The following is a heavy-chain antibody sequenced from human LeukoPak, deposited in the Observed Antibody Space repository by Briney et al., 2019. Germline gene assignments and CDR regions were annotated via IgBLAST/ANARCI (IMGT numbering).Heavy chain of an antibody. CDR2: ISSSGSTI. Sequence: PGGSLRLSCAASGFTFSSYEMNWVRQAPGKGLEWVSYISSSGSTIYYADSVKGRFTISRDNAKNPLYLQMNSLRAEDTAVYYCARGRQWLDYWGQGTLVTVSS. D-gene: IGHD6-19*01. CDR1: GFTFSSYE. CDR3: ARGRQWLDY. V-gene: IGHV3-48*03. J-gene: IGHJ4*02.